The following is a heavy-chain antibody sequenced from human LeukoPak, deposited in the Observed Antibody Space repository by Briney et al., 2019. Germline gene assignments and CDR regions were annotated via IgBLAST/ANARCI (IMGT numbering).Heavy chain of an antibody. CDR2: IYTSGST. V-gene: IGHV4-61*02. J-gene: IGHJ4*02. CDR1: GGSISRGSYY. CDR3: ARWDPGVLTGYDY. Sequence: SETLSLTCTVSGGSISRGSYYWSWIRQPAGKGLEWIGRIYTSGSTNYNPSLKSRVTISVDTSKNQLSLKLSSVTAADTAMYYCARWDPGVLTGYDYWGQGTQVTVSS. D-gene: IGHD3-9*01.